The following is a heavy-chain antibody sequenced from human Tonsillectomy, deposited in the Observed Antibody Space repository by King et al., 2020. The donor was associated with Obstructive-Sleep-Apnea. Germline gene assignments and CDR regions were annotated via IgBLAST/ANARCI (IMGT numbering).Heavy chain of an antibody. CDR1: GVSISSGDYY. CDR3: ARVSGDSSGSNGLDY. Sequence: VQLQESGPGLVKPSQTLSLTCTVSGVSISSGDYYWSWIRQHPGKGLEWIGYIYYSGSTYYNPSLKSRVTISVDTSKNQFSLKLSSVTAADTAVYFCARVSGDSSGSNGLDYWGQGTLVTVSS. CDR2: IYYSGST. D-gene: IGHD3-22*01. V-gene: IGHV4-31*03. J-gene: IGHJ4*02.